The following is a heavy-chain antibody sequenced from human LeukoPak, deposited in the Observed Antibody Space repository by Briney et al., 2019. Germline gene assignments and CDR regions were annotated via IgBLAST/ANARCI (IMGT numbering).Heavy chain of an antibody. J-gene: IGHJ6*02. Sequence: PGGSLRLSCAASGFTFSSYSMNWVRQAPGKGLEWVSSISSSSSYIYYADSVKGRFTISRDNAKNSLYLQMNSLRAEDTAVYYCASLAYCSSTSCYGMDVWGLGTTVTVSS. V-gene: IGHV3-21*01. CDR2: ISSSSSYI. D-gene: IGHD2-2*01. CDR3: ASLAYCSSTSCYGMDV. CDR1: GFTFSSYS.